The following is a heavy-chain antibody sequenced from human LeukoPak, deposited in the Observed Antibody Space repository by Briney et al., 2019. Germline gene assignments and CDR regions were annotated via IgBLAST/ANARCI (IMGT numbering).Heavy chain of an antibody. D-gene: IGHD2-21*01. CDR2: ISGSGGST. Sequence: GGSLRLSCAATGFTFDDYGMSWVRQAPGKGLEWVSAISGSGGSTYYADSVKGRFTTSRDNSKNTLYLQMNSLRAEDTAVYYCAKDEVLFRSYWGQGTLVTVSS. J-gene: IGHJ4*02. V-gene: IGHV3-23*01. CDR3: AKDEVLFRSY. CDR1: GFTFDDYG.